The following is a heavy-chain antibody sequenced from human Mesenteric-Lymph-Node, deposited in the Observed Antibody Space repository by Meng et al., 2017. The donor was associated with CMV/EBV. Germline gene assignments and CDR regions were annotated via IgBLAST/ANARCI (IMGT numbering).Heavy chain of an antibody. CDR3: APDDYDY. Sequence: GESLKISCAASGFTFSSYSMNWVRQAPGKGLEWVSYISDSSNTIYYADSVKGRFTISRDNAKYSLYLQMNSLRAEDTAVYYCAPDDYDYWGQGTLVTVSS. V-gene: IGHV3-48*04. CDR1: GFTFSSYS. CDR2: ISDSSNTI. D-gene: IGHD1-14*01. J-gene: IGHJ4*02.